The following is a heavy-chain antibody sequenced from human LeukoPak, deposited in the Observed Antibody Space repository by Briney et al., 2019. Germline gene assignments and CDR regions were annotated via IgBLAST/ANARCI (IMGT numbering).Heavy chain of an antibody. CDR2: ISSSGSTI. V-gene: IGHV3-11*04. J-gene: IGHJ4*02. CDR3: AVGEYSSSWFDRFDY. CDR1: GFTFSDYY. Sequence: PGGSLRLSCAASGFTFSDYYMSWIRQAPGKGLEWVSYISSSGSTIYYADSVKGRFTISRDNAKNSLYLQMNSLRAEDTAVYYCAVGEYSSSWFDRFDYWGQGTLVTVSS. D-gene: IGHD6-13*01.